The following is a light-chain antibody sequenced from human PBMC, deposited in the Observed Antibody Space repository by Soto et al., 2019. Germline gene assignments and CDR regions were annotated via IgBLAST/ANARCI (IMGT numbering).Light chain of an antibody. CDR3: AAWDGSLNGVV. V-gene: IGLV1-44*01. J-gene: IGLJ2*01. Sequence: QSVLTQPPSASGTPGQRVSSSCSGSSSNVGSNVVNWYQQVPGTAPKLLIYSNNQRPSGVPDRFSGSRSGTSASLAISGLQSEDEADYYCAAWDGSLNGVVFGGGTKLTVL. CDR1: SSNVGSNV. CDR2: SNN.